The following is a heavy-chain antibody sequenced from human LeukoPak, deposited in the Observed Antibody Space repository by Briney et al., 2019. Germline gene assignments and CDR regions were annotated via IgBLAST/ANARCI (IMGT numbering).Heavy chain of an antibody. CDR1: GFTFSSYA. CDR3: AKYDYYSSGIH. V-gene: IGHV3-23*01. Sequence: PGGSLRLSCAASGFTFSSYAMSWVRQAPGKGLEWVSAISGSGGSTYYADSVKGRFTISRDNSKSTLYVQMNSLRAEDTAVYYCAKYDYYSSGIHWGQGTLVTVSS. D-gene: IGHD3-10*01. J-gene: IGHJ4*02. CDR2: ISGSGGST.